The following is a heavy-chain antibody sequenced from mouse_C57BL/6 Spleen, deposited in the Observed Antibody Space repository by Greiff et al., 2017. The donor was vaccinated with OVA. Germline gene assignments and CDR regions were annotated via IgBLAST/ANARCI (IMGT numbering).Heavy chain of an antibody. CDR2: INPNNGGT. CDR3: ARRGRYWYFDV. CDR1: GYTFTDYY. J-gene: IGHJ1*03. V-gene: IGHV1-26*01. Sequence: VQLKESGPELVKPGASVKISCKASGYTFTDYYMNWVKQSHGKSLEWIGDINPNNGGTSYNQKFKGKATLTVDKSSSTAYMELRSLTSEDSAVYYCARRGRYWYFDVWGTGTTVTVSS.